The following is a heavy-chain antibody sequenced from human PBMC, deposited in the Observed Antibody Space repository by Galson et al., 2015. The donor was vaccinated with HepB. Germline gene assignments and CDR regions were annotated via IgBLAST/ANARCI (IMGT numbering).Heavy chain of an antibody. V-gene: IGHV3-11*06. CDR1: GFTFSDYY. D-gene: IGHD4-17*01. J-gene: IGHJ4*02. CDR3: ARVAASDYGDHSHFDY. Sequence: SLRLSCAASGFTFSDYYMSWIRQAPGKGLEWISYISTTGSYTNYADSVKGRFTISRDNAQNSLYLQMNTPRADDTAVFYCARVAASDYGDHSHFDYWGQGTLVTVSS. CDR2: ISTTGSYT.